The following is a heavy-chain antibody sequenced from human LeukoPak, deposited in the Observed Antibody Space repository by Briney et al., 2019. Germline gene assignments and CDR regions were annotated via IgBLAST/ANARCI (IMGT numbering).Heavy chain of an antibody. CDR1: GYSISSGYY. Sequence: SENLSLTCTVSGYSISSGYYWGWIRQPPGRGLEWIEIIYHSGSTYYNPSLKSRVTISVDTSKNQFSLKLSSVTAADTAVYYCARRNNYYSFDYWGQGTLVTVSS. J-gene: IGHJ4*02. CDR2: IYHSGST. V-gene: IGHV4-38-2*02. CDR3: ARRNNYYSFDY. D-gene: IGHD3-22*01.